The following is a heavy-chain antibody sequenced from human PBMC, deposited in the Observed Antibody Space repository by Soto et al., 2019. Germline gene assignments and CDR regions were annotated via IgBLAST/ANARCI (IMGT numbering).Heavy chain of an antibody. Sequence: QVQLVQSGAEVKKPGSSVKVSCKASGGTFSSYAISWVRQAPGQGLEWMGGIIPIFGTANYAQKFQGRVTITADESTSTAYMELSSLRSEDTAVYYCARDLVPRYDYGSGSYFPGDVWGQGTTVTVS. J-gene: IGHJ6*02. D-gene: IGHD3-10*01. V-gene: IGHV1-69*01. CDR2: IIPIFGTA. CDR3: ARDLVPRYDYGSGSYFPGDV. CDR1: GGTFSSYA.